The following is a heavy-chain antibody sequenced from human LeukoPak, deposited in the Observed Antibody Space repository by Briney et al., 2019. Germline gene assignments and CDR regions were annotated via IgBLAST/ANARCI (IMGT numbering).Heavy chain of an antibody. CDR2: ISGSGGST. CDR1: GFTFSSYA. CDR3: AKRPTYYYDSSGYLPLDY. V-gene: IGHV3-23*01. D-gene: IGHD3-22*01. Sequence: GSLRLSCAASGFTFSSYAMSWVRQAPGKGLEWVSAISGSGGSTYYADSVKGRFTISRDNSKNTLYLQMNSLRAEDTAVYYCAKRPTYYYDSSGYLPLDYWGQGTLVTVSS. J-gene: IGHJ4*02.